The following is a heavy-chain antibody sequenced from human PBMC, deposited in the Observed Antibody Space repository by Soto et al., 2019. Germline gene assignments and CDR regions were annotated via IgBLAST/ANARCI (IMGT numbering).Heavy chain of an antibody. CDR2: IFSNDEK. V-gene: IGHV2-26*01. Sequence: SGPTLVNPTETLTLTCTVSGFSLSNARMGVSWIRQPPGKALEWLAHIFSNDEKSYSTSLKSRLTISKDTSKSQVVLTMTNMDPVDTATYYCARPLGHYYYGMDLWGQGTTVTVSS. CDR3: ARPLGHYYYGMDL. CDR1: GFSLSNARMG. J-gene: IGHJ6*02.